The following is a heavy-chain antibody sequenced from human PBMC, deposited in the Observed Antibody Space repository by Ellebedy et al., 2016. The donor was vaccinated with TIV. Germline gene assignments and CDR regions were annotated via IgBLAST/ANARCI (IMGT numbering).Heavy chain of an antibody. CDR2: ISYDGNFK. Sequence: GGSLRLSCAASGFTFSSYAMHWVRQAPGKGLEWVAVISYDGNFKYYADSVKGQFTISRDNSNNTLYLEMSSLRAEDTAVYSCARAHGGVTAKNSAFDTWGQGTMVAVSP. CDR1: GFTFSSYA. V-gene: IGHV3-30-3*01. CDR3: ARAHGGVTAKNSAFDT. J-gene: IGHJ3*02. D-gene: IGHD2-21*02.